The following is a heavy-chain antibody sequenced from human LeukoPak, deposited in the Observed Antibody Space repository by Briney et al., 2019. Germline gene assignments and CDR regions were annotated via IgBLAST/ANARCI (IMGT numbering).Heavy chain of an antibody. Sequence: PSETLSLTCTVPGGSLSSYYWSWIRQPPGKGLEWIGCVYYSGSTNYSPSLKSRVTISVDTSKNQFSLRLSSVTAADTAVYYCARQYDFWSGLFDYWGQGTLVTVSS. V-gene: IGHV4-59*01. CDR1: GGSLSSYY. CDR3: ARQYDFWSGLFDY. J-gene: IGHJ4*02. CDR2: VYYSGST. D-gene: IGHD3-3*01.